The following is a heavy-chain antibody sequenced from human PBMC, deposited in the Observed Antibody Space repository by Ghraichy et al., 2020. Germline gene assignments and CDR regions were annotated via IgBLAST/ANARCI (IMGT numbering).Heavy chain of an antibody. Sequence: GESLNISCTAPGSSISSYSMNWVRQTPGRGLEWVSFNTSSSNLLYNADAVKGRFTISRDNAKNSVSLHMNSLRADDTGLYYCVRAIGANSYGQGFDSWGQGTLVSVSS. CDR2: NTSSSNLL. CDR3: VRAIGANSYGQGFDS. J-gene: IGHJ4*02. CDR1: GSSISSYS. D-gene: IGHD5-18*01. V-gene: IGHV3-48*04.